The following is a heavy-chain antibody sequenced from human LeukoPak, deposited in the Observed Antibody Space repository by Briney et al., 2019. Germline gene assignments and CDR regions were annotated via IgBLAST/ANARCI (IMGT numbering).Heavy chain of an antibody. Sequence: PGGTLRLSCVVSGFTFSSYSMSWVRQAPGKGLEWVSAISGSDDSTYYADSVKGRFTISRGNSKNTLYLQMNSLRAEDMAVYYCASGNYYDSSGYLVYWGQGTLVTVSS. CDR3: ASGNYYDSSGYLVY. CDR2: ISGSDDST. CDR1: GFTFSSYS. J-gene: IGHJ4*02. V-gene: IGHV3-23*01. D-gene: IGHD3-22*01.